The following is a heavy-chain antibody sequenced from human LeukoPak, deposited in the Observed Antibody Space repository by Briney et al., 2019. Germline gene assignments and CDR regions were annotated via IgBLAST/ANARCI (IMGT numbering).Heavy chain of an antibody. V-gene: IGHV4-30-2*01. J-gene: IGHJ2*01. CDR2: IYHSGST. CDR1: GGSISSGGYS. D-gene: IGHD5/OR15-5a*01. CDR3: ASLSTPLWYFDL. Sequence: TLSLTCAVSGGSISSGGYSWSWIRQPPGKGLEWIGYIYHSGSTYYNPSLKSRVAISVDRSKNQFSLKLSSVTAADTAVYYCASLSTPLWYFDLWGRGTLVTVSS.